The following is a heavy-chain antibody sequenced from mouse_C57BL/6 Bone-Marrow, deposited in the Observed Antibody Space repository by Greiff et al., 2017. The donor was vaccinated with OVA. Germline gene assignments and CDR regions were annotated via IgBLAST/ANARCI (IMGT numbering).Heavy chain of an antibody. Sequence: VQLQQPGAELVKPGASVKLSCKASGYTFTSYWMQWVKQRPGQGLEWIGEIDPSDSYTNYNQKFKGKATLTVDPSSSTAYMQLSSLTSEDSAVYYCAREGVRLRTAFFDYWGQGTTLTVSS. J-gene: IGHJ2*01. CDR3: AREGVRLRTAFFDY. D-gene: IGHD2-4*01. V-gene: IGHV1-50*01. CDR1: GYTFTSYW. CDR2: IDPSDSYT.